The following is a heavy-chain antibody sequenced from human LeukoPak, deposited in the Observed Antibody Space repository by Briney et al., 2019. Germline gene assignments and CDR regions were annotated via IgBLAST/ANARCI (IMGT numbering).Heavy chain of an antibody. D-gene: IGHD4-17*01. J-gene: IGHJ3*02. V-gene: IGHV4-39*01. CDR2: IYYSGGT. CDR3: ARHDYGDYGAFDI. CDR1: GGSISSSGYY. Sequence: SETLSLTCTVSGGSISSSGYYWGWIRQSPGKGLEWIGSIYYSGGTYSNPSLKSRVTISVDTSKNQFSLKLTSVTAADTAVYYCARHDYGDYGAFDIWGQGTMVTVSS.